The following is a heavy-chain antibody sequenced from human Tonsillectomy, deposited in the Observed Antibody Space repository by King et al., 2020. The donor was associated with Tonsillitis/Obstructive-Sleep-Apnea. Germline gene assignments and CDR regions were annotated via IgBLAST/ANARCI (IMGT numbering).Heavy chain of an antibody. CDR1: GYSFTSYW. D-gene: IGHD3-22*01. Sequence: QLVQSGAEVKKPGESLRISCKGSGYSFTSYWISWVRQMPGKGLEWMGRIDPSDSYTHYSPSFQGHVTISADQSIHTAYLQWSSLKASDTAMYYCARRQYYYDSSGQGYYYYYYMDVWGKGTTVTVSS. V-gene: IGHV5-10-1*01. CDR3: ARRQYYYDSSGQGYYYYYYMDV. CDR2: IDPSDSYT. J-gene: IGHJ6*03.